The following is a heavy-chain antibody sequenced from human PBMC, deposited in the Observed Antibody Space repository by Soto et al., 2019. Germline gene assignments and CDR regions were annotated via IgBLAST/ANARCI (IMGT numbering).Heavy chain of an antibody. V-gene: IGHV3-23*01. Sequence: WGSLRLSCVASGFAFSSYAMICFRHSPGKGLEWVSAITGDGADTFHADSVRGRLTISRDNSRNTLYLQMDSLRAEDTAPYYCAKGSATSRPYYFDYWGQGTLVTVSS. CDR2: ITGDGADT. J-gene: IGHJ4*02. CDR3: AKGSATSRPYYFDY. CDR1: GFAFSSYA.